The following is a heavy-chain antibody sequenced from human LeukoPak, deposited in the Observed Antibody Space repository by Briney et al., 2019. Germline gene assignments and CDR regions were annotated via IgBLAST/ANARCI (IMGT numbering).Heavy chain of an antibody. Sequence: GGSLRLSCAASGFPFAPFWMTWVRQAPGKGLEWVANIKQDGSEKYYVDSVKGRFTISRDNAKNSLYLQMNSLRAEDTAVYYCARARIVATISPLGYWGQGTLVTVSS. J-gene: IGHJ4*02. CDR1: GFPFAPFW. V-gene: IGHV3-7*04. CDR3: ARARIVATISPLGY. CDR2: IKQDGSEK. D-gene: IGHD5-12*01.